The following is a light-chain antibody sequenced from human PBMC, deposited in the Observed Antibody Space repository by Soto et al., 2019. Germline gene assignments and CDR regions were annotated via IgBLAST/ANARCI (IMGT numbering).Light chain of an antibody. CDR2: SAS. CDR3: QQSYSTPRT. V-gene: IGKV1-39*01. CDR1: QSISNY. J-gene: IGKJ4*01. Sequence: IQMTQSPSSLSASVGDRVTITCRASQSISNYLNWYQQRPGKAPKLLIYSASSLQSGVPSRFSGSGSGTDFTLTISSLQPEDFATYYCQQSYSTPRTFGGGTKVDIK.